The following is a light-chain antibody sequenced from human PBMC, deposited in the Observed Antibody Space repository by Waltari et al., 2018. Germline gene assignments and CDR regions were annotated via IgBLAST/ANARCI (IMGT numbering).Light chain of an antibody. CDR2: DTS. CDR1: RSVDSY. J-gene: IGKJ5*01. Sequence: PGDRATLSCRASRSVDSYLAWYQQKRGQPPRLLIYDTSNRATGIPARFSGSGSGTDFTLTISSLEPDDFAVYFCQLRIKWPPEITFGQGTRLEIK. CDR3: QLRIKWPPEIT. V-gene: IGKV3-11*01.